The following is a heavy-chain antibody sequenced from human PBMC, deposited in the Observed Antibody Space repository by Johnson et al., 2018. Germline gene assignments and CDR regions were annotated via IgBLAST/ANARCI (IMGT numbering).Heavy chain of an antibody. D-gene: IGHD3-10*01. CDR1: GGSISGFS. J-gene: IGHJ6*02. V-gene: IGHV4-59*01. CDR2: IFHTGRP. CDR3: ASVGRGEDSYGMDV. Sequence: QVQLQESGPGLVKPSETLSLTCTVSGGSISGFSWTWIRQPPGKGLEWLGYIFHTGRPTYNPPLKSRITMSVDTSYTQFSLTLTSVTAADSAVYFCASVGRGEDSYGMDVWGQGTTIIVSS.